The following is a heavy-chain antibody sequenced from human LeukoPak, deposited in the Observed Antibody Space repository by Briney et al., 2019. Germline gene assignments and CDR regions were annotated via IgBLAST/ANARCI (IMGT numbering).Heavy chain of an antibody. CDR1: GYTFTSYG. CDR3: AREVAAGYFDS. V-gene: IGHV1-18*04. D-gene: IGHD6-13*01. J-gene: IGHJ4*02. CDR2: ISVYNGNT. Sequence: GASVKVSCKASGYTFTSYGISWVRQAPGQGLEWMGWISVYNGNTNYAQKLQGRVTMTTDTSTSTAYMELRSLGSDDTAVYYCAREVAAGYFDSWGQGTLVTVSS.